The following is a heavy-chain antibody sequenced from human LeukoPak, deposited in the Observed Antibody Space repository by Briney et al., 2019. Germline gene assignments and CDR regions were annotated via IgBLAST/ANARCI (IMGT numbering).Heavy chain of an antibody. CDR1: GFTFSSYG. V-gene: IGHV3-33*06. CDR3: AKDYPYSSSWWPYYFDY. J-gene: IGHJ4*02. D-gene: IGHD6-13*01. Sequence: GGSLRLSCAASGFTFSSYGVHWVRQAPGKGLEWVAVIWYDGSNKYYADSVKGRFTISRDNSKNTLYLQMNSLRAEDTAVYYCAKDYPYSSSWWPYYFDYWGQGTLVTVSS. CDR2: IWYDGSNK.